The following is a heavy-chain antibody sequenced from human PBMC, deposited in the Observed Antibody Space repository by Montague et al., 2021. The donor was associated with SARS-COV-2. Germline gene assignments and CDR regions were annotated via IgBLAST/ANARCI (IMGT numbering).Heavy chain of an antibody. CDR1: GGSISSYY. CDR2: IYHSGGT. CDR3: ARSFTYSSRGMDY. D-gene: IGHD6-13*01. Sequence: SETLSLTCTVYGGSISSYYWSWIRQPPGKGLEWIGYIYHSGGTNYNPSLKSRVTMSVDTSKNQFSLKLSSVTAADTGVYYCARSFTYSSRGMDYWGQGTLVTVSS. V-gene: IGHV4-59*08. J-gene: IGHJ4*02.